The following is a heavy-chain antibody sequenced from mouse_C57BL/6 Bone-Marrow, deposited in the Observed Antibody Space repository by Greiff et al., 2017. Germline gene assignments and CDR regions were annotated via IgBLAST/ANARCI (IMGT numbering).Heavy chain of an antibody. Sequence: VQLQQSGAELVKPGASVKLTCTASGYTFTEYTIHWVKQRYGRGLEWIGWFYPGSGSMNYNEKFKDKATLTADKSSSTVYMELSRLTSEDSAVYFCARHDDDDYDWFAYWGQGTLVTVSA. V-gene: IGHV1-62-2*01. CDR3: ARHDDDDYDWFAY. CDR1: GYTFTEYT. D-gene: IGHD2-4*01. CDR2: FYPGSGSM. J-gene: IGHJ3*01.